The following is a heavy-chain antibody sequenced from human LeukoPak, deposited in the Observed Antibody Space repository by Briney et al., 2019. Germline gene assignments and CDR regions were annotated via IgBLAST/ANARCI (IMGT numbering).Heavy chain of an antibody. CDR3: AKDGGLWVSAHWGDS. Sequence: PGGSLRLSCAASGFTFSSYAMSWVRQAPGKGLEWVSTISGSGGSTYYADSVKGRFTISRDNSKNTLYLRMNSLRAEDTAVYYCAKDGGLWVSAHWGDSWGRGTLVTVSS. V-gene: IGHV3-23*01. CDR2: ISGSGGST. CDR1: GFTFSSYA. J-gene: IGHJ4*02. D-gene: IGHD7-27*01.